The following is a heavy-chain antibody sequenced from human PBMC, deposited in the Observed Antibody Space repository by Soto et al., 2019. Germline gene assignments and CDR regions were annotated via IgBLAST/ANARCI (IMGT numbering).Heavy chain of an antibody. CDR3: AKEPRIRLPDWYFDL. Sequence: SLRLSCAASGFTFSSYGMHWVRQAPGQGLEWVAVISYDGSNKYYADSVKGRFTISRDNSKNTLYLQMNSLRAEDTAVYYCAKEPRIRLPDWYFDLWGRGTLVTVPQ. J-gene: IGHJ2*01. D-gene: IGHD1-20*01. CDR2: ISYDGSNK. CDR1: GFTFSSYG. V-gene: IGHV3-30*18.